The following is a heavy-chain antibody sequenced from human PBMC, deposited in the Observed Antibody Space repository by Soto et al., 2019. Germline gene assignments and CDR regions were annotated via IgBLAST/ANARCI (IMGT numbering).Heavy chain of an antibody. CDR2: IYYSGST. CDR1: GGSISSYY. Sequence: QVQLQESGPGLVKPSETLSLTCTVSGGSISSYYWSWIRQPPGKGLEWIGYIYYSGSTNYNPSLKSRVTISVDTSKNQFSLKLSSVTAADTAVYYCARVIGRGSYPLFDYWGQGTLVTVSS. J-gene: IGHJ4*02. V-gene: IGHV4-59*01. CDR3: ARVIGRGSYPLFDY. D-gene: IGHD1-26*01.